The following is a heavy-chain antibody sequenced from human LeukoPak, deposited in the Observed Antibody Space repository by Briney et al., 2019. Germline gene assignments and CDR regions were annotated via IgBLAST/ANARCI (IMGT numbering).Heavy chain of an antibody. V-gene: IGHV4-61*02. D-gene: IGHD3-22*01. CDR1: GGSISSGSYY. Sequence: PSQTLSLTCAVSGGSISSGSYYWSWIRQPAGKGLEWVGRIYTSGSTNYNPSLKRLVTISVDTSKNQFSLKLSSVTAADTAVYYCARGSGYLLDRDYWGQGTLVTVSS. J-gene: IGHJ4*02. CDR2: IYTSGST. CDR3: ARGSGYLLDRDY.